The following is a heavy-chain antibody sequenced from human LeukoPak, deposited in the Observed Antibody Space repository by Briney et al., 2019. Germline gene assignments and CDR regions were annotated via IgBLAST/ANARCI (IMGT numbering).Heavy chain of an antibody. CDR3: ARVSFRHNWFDP. J-gene: IGHJ5*02. Sequence: GASVKVSCKASGYTFTSYSISWVRQAPGQGLEWMGWISAYNGNTNYAQKLQGRVTMTTDTSTSTAYMELRNLRSDDTAVYYCARVSFRHNWFDPWGQGTLVTVSS. CDR2: ISAYNGNT. V-gene: IGHV1-18*01. CDR1: GYTFTSYS.